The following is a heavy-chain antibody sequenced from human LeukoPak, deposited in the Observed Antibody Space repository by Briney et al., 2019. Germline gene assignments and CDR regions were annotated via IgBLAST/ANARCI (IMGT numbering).Heavy chain of an antibody. CDR3: AKGSKQWLLPAEYFQH. CDR1: GFTFSSYA. J-gene: IGHJ1*01. CDR2: ISGSGGST. V-gene: IGHV3-23*01. D-gene: IGHD6-19*01. Sequence: PGGSLRLSCAASGFTFSSYAMSWVRQAPGKGLEWVSAISGSGGSTYYADSVKGRLTISRDNSKNTLYLQMNSLRAEDTAVYYCAKGSKQWLLPAEYFQHWGQGTLVTVSS.